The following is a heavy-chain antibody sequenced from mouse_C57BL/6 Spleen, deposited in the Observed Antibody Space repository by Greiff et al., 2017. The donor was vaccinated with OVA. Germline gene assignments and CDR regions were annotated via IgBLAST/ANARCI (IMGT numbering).Heavy chain of an antibody. CDR2: IYPRSGNT. Sequence: QVQLQQSGAELARPGASVKLSCKASGYTFTSYGISWVKQRTGQGLEWIGEIYPRSGNTYYNEKFKGKATLTADKSSSTAYMELRSLTSEDSAVYFWARDGSSYEYFDVWGTGTTVTVSS. CDR3: ARDGSSYEYFDV. CDR1: GYTFTSYG. D-gene: IGHD1-1*01. V-gene: IGHV1-81*01. J-gene: IGHJ1*03.